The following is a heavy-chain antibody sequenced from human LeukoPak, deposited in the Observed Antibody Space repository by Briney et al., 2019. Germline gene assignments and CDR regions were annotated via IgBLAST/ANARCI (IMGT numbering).Heavy chain of an antibody. CDR1: GNTFTSYY. Sequence: ASVKVSCKASGNTFTSYYMHWVRQAPGQGLEWMGIINPSGGSTSYAQKFQGRVTMTRDTSTSTVYMELSSLRSEDTAVYYCARDAPNYCSSTSCYSPKVTLDYWGQGTLVTVSS. CDR2: INPSGGST. V-gene: IGHV1-46*01. D-gene: IGHD2-2*02. J-gene: IGHJ4*02. CDR3: ARDAPNYCSSTSCYSPKVTLDY.